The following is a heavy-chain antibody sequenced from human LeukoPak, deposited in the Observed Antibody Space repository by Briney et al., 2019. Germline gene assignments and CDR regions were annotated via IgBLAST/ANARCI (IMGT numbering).Heavy chain of an antibody. CDR1: GFTFSSYS. J-gene: IGHJ3*02. Sequence: PGGSLRLSCAASGFTFSSYSMNWVRQAPGKGLEWVSSISSSSSYIYYADSVKGRFTISRDNAKNSLYLQMNSLRAEDTAVYYCARDSTSYGDYTAFGIWGQGTMVTVSS. CDR3: ARDSTSYGDYTAFGI. D-gene: IGHD4-17*01. V-gene: IGHV3-21*01. CDR2: ISSSSSYI.